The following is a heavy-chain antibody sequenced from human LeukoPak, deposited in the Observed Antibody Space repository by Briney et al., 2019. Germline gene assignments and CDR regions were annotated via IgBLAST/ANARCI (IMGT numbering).Heavy chain of an antibody. CDR1: GFTVSSNY. D-gene: IGHD7-27*01. J-gene: IGHJ4*02. Sequence: GGSLRLSCAASGFTVSSNYMSWVRQAPGKGLEWVSVIYSGGSTYYADSVKGRFTISRDNSKNTLYLQMNSLRAEDTAVYYCARPLVETGDDYWGQGTLVTVSS. CDR3: ARPLVETGDDY. CDR2: IYSGGST. V-gene: IGHV3-53*01.